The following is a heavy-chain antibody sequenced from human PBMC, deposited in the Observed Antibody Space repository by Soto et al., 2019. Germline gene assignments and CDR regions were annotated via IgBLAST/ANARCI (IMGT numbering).Heavy chain of an antibody. CDR1: GFTFSGSA. CDR2: IRSKANSYAT. Sequence: HPGGSLRLSCAASGFTFSGSAMHWVRQASGKGLEWVGRIRSKANSYATAYAASVKGRFTISRDDSKNTAYLQMNSLKTEDTAVYYCATSESLDAFDIWGQGTMVTVSS. J-gene: IGHJ3*02. CDR3: ATSESLDAFDI. V-gene: IGHV3-73*01.